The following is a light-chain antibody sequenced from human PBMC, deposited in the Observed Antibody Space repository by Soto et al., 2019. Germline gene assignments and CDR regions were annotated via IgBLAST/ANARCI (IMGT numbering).Light chain of an antibody. CDR2: EGS. J-gene: IGLJ2*01. V-gene: IGLV2-23*01. CDR3: CSYAGSTTII. CDR1: SSDVGSYSL. Sequence: QSALTQPASVSGSPGQSITISCTGTSSDVGSYSLVSWYQQHPGKAPKLMISEGSKRPSGVSNRFSGSKSGNTASLTISGLQPEDEADYYCCSYAGSTTIIFGGGTKLTVL.